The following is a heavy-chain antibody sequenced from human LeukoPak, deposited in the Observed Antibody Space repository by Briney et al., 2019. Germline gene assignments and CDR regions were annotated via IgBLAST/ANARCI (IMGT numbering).Heavy chain of an antibody. CDR2: IIPIFGTA. Sequence: SVKVSCKASGGTFSSYAISWVRQAPGQGLEWMGGIIPIFGTANYAQKFQGRVTITAGESTSTAYMELSSLRSEDTAVYYCARTSSQQPYFDYWGQGTLVTVSS. CDR3: ARTSSQQPYFDY. V-gene: IGHV1-69*13. CDR1: GGTFSSYA. D-gene: IGHD6-13*01. J-gene: IGHJ4*02.